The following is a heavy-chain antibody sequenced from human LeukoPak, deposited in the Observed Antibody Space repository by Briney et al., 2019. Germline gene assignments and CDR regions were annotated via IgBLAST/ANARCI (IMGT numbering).Heavy chain of an antibody. J-gene: IGHJ4*02. CDR1: GFTFSSYT. CDR2: ITRSSSTV. Sequence: GGSLRLSCAAPGFTFSSYTMNWVRQAPGKGLEWVSYITRSSSTVYYADSVKGRFTISRDNSKNTLYLQMNSLRAEDTAVYYCARLGATLVFDYWGQGTLVTVSS. V-gene: IGHV3-48*01. CDR3: ARLGATLVFDY. D-gene: IGHD1-26*01.